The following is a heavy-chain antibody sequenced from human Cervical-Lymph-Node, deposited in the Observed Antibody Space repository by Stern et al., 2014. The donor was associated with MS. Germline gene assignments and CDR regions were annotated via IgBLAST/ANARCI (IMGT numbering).Heavy chain of an antibody. V-gene: IGHV1-3*04. J-gene: IGHJ4*02. D-gene: IGHD3-9*01. CDR1: GYTFTLAA. CDR2: INTGNGDT. CDR3: ARGRRRYDVLTGGD. Sequence: QVHLVQSGPEVKKPGASVKVSCKTSGYTFTLAAMHWVRQAPGQRLEWMGWINTGNGDTKYSKNFQGRVTISRDTATSTAYMELGSLRSADTAVYYCARGRRRYDVLTGGDWGQGTRVTVSS.